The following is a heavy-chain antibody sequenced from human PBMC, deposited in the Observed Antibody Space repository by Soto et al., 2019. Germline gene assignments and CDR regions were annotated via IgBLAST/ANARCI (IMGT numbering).Heavy chain of an antibody. Sequence: EVQLVESGGGVVQPGGSLRLSCAASGFTFDDYTMHWVRQPPGKGLEWVALIDWDGGNTYFADSVKGRFTISRDNSKNSLYLQMNTLRSEDSAFYYCAKDKGDGYYVHFWGQGTLVTVSS. CDR1: GFTFDDYT. D-gene: IGHD3-10*01. CDR3: AKDKGDGYYVHF. CDR2: IDWDGGNT. J-gene: IGHJ4*02. V-gene: IGHV3-43*01.